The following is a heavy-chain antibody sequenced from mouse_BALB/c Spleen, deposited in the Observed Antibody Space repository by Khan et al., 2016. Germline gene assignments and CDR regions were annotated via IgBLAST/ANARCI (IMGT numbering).Heavy chain of an antibody. D-gene: IGHD1-1*01. CDR3: ARSDYGSESAMDY. CDR1: GYSITSDYA. V-gene: IGHV3-2*02. J-gene: IGHJ4*01. Sequence: EVQLQESGPGLVKPSQSLSLTCTVTGYSITSDYAWNWIRQFPGNKLEWMGYISYSGSTGYNQSLKSRISITRDTSNNQFFLQLNSVTSEDTATXCGARSDYGSESAMDYWGQGTSFTVSS. CDR2: ISYSGST.